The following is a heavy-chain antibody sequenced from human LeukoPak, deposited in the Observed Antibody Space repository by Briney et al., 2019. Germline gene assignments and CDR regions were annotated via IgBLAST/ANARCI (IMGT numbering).Heavy chain of an antibody. Sequence: SGGSLRLSCEASGFSVTSHGMHWVRQAPGKGLEWVSSISSSSYIYYADSVKGRFTISRDNAKNSLYLQMNSLRAEDTAVYYCARAGIAAAGDFDYWGQGTLVAVSS. CDR2: ISSSSYI. CDR1: GFSVTSHG. V-gene: IGHV3-21*01. CDR3: ARAGIAAAGDFDY. D-gene: IGHD6-13*01. J-gene: IGHJ4*02.